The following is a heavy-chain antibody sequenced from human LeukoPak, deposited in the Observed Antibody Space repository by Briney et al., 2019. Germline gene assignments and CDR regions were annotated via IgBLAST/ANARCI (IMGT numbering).Heavy chain of an antibody. CDR2: ISWNRCSI. CDR3: AKDITYGSGSYYGAFDI. V-gene: IGHV3-9*01. D-gene: IGHD3-10*01. J-gene: IGHJ3*02. CDR1: GFTFDDYA. Sequence: GGSLRLSCAASGFTFDDYAMHWVRQAPGKGLEWVSGISWNRCSIGYADSVKGRFTISRDNAKNSLYLQMNSLRAEDTALYYCAKDITYGSGSYYGAFDIWGQGTMVTVSS.